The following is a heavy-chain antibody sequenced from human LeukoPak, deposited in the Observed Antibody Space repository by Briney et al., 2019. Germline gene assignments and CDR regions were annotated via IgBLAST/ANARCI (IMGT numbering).Heavy chain of an antibody. V-gene: IGHV3-23*01. D-gene: IGHD6-19*01. J-gene: IGHJ4*02. Sequence: GGSLRLSCAASGFTFSAFAMTWVRQAPGQGLELISTITDDGYNTYSADSVKGRITFSRDNSKNTLSLQLRSLRAEDTAVYYCAKDLSYTSGASDHWGQGTLVTVSS. CDR1: GFTFSAFA. CDR2: ITDDGYNT. CDR3: AKDLSYTSGASDH.